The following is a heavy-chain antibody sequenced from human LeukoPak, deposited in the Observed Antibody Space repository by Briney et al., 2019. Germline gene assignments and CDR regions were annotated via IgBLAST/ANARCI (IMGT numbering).Heavy chain of an antibody. CDR3: ARLYGNYGYYAMDV. V-gene: IGHV3-48*03. J-gene: IGHJ6*02. D-gene: IGHD3-16*01. CDR2: ISSSGTSI. CDR1: GFNFSSYE. Sequence: GGSLRLSCAASGFNFSSYEMNWVRQAPGKGLEWVSYISSSGTSIHYADSVKGRFTISRDNAKNSLYLQMNSLRAEDRAVYYCARLYGNYGYYAMDVWGQGTTVTVSS.